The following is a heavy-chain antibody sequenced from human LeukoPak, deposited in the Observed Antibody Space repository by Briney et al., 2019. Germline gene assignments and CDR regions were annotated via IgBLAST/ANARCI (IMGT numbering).Heavy chain of an antibody. CDR3: ARGRQYLNPFDS. CDR2: ISYTGTT. D-gene: IGHD2/OR15-2a*01. V-gene: IGHV4-59*01. CDR1: GDSISSYH. J-gene: IGHJ4*02. Sequence: SETLSLTCTVSGDSISSYHWNWIRQPPGKGLEYIGHISYTGTTNYNPSLKSRVTISLDTSKNQFSLKLNSVTAADTAVYYCARGRQYLNPFDSWGQGTMVTVSS.